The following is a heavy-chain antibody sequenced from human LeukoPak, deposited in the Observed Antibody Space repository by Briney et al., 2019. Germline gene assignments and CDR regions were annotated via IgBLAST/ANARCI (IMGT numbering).Heavy chain of an antibody. D-gene: IGHD3-10*01. Sequence: SVKVSCKASGGTFSSYAISWVRQAPGQGLEWMGRIIPILGIANYAQRFQGRVTITADKSTSTAYMELSSLRSEDTAVYYCARDVTMVRGVPYFDYWGQGTLVTVSS. CDR3: ARDVTMVRGVPYFDY. CDR2: IIPILGIA. V-gene: IGHV1-69*04. J-gene: IGHJ4*02. CDR1: GGTFSSYA.